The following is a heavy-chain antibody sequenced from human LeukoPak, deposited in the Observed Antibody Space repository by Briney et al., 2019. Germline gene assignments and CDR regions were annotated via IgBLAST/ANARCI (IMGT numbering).Heavy chain of an antibody. J-gene: IGHJ4*02. CDR1: GYTFTGYY. D-gene: IGHD2-15*01. V-gene: IGHV1-2*02. CDR2: INPHTGGT. Sequence: ASVKVSCKASGYTFTGYYMHWVRQAPGQGLEWMGWINPHTGGTNYAQKFQGRVTMTRDTSISTAYMELSGLTSDDTAVYYCTRPYCSGGSCHDYFDYWGQGTLVTVSS. CDR3: TRPYCSGGSCHDYFDY.